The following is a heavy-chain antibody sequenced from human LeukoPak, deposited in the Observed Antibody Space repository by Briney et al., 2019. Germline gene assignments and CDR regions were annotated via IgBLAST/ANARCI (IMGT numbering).Heavy chain of an antibody. D-gene: IGHD5-12*01. CDR1: GFPFSTYA. CDR2: ISYDGSDK. V-gene: IGHV3-30*09. J-gene: IGHJ6*02. CDR3: ARPAGYGVYYGMDV. Sequence: PGGSLRLSCTASGFPFSTYAMNWVRQAPGKGLEWVTVISYDGSDKYYADSVRGRFAISRDNSKNTVYLQMNSLRGEDTAVYYCARPAGYGVYYGMDVWGQGTTVTVSS.